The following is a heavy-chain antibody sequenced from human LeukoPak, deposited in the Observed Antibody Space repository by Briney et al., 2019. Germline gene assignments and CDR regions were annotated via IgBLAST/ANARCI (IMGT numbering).Heavy chain of an antibody. CDR3: AREASRAGTYYFDY. J-gene: IGHJ4*02. D-gene: IGHD3-10*01. CDR2: IYYSGST. Sequence: SETLSLTRTVSGGSMSRYYWSWIRQPPGKGLEWIGYIYYSGSTNYNPSLKSRVTISVDTSKNQFSLKLRSVTAADTAVYFCAREASRAGTYYFDYWGQGTLLTVSS. V-gene: IGHV4-59*01. CDR1: GGSMSRYY.